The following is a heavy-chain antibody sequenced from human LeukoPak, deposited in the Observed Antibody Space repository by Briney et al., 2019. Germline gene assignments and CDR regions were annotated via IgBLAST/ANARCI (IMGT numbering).Heavy chain of an antibody. CDR2: ISWNSGSI. V-gene: IGHV3-9*01. J-gene: IGHJ4*02. D-gene: IGHD1-7*01. CDR3: AKGNYVRSSLFDY. Sequence: SLRLSCAASGFTFDDYAMHWVRQAPGKGLEWVSGISWNSGSIGYADSVKGRFTISRDNAKNSLYLQMNSLRAEDTALYYCAKGNYVRSSLFDYWGQGTLVTVSS. CDR1: GFTFDDYA.